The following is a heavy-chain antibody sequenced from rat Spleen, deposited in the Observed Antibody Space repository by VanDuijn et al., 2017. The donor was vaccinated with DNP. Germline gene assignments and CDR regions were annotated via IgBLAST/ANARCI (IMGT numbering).Heavy chain of an antibody. D-gene: IGHD1-2*01. CDR3: ASWAPIAPLSTSNY. CDR1: GFTFSDYN. CDR2: IIYDGGST. V-gene: IGHV5S10*01. J-gene: IGHJ2*01. Sequence: XVQLVESGGGLVQPGRSLKLSCAASGFTFSDYNMAWVRQAPKKGLEWVANIIYDGGSTYYPDSVKGRFTISRDNAENTVYLQMSSLRSEDTATYYCASWAPIAPLSTSNYWGQGVMVTVSS.